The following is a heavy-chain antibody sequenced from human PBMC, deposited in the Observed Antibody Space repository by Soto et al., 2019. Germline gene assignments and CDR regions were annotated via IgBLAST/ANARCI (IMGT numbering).Heavy chain of an antibody. CDR3: ARLVVPAAMPAHYYYYYGMDV. CDR1: GYTFTSYG. J-gene: IGHJ6*02. Sequence: GASVKVSCKASGYTFTSYGISWVRQAPGQGLEWMGWISAYNGNTNYAQKLQGRVTMTTDTSTSTAYMELRSLRSDDTAVYYCARLVVPAAMPAHYYYYYGMDVWGQGTTVTVSS. D-gene: IGHD2-2*01. CDR2: ISAYNGNT. V-gene: IGHV1-18*01.